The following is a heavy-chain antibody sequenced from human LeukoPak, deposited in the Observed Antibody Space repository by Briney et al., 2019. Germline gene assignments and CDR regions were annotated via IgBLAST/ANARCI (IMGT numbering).Heavy chain of an antibody. J-gene: IGHJ4*02. CDR2: IIPIFGIA. CDR1: GGTFSSYA. V-gene: IGHV1-69*04. Sequence: SVKVSCKASGGTFSSYAISWVRQAPGQGLEWMGRIIPIFGIANCAQKFQGRVTITADKSTSTAYMELSSLRSEDTAVYYCARSGYYDSSGYPFDYWGQGTLVTVSS. D-gene: IGHD3-22*01. CDR3: ARSGYYDSSGYPFDY.